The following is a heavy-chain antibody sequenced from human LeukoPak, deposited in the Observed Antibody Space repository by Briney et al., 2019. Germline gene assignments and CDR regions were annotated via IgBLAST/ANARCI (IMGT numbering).Heavy chain of an antibody. Sequence: GGSLRLSCAASGFIFSSYAVHWVRQAPGKVLEWVSAISNNGGYTYYADSVQGRFTISRDNSKSTLCLQMNSLRAEDTAVYYCAKQLGYCSDGSCYFPYWGQGTLVTVSS. J-gene: IGHJ4*02. V-gene: IGHV3-23*01. CDR1: GFIFSSYA. CDR2: ISNNGGYT. D-gene: IGHD2-15*01. CDR3: AKQLGYCSDGSCYFPY.